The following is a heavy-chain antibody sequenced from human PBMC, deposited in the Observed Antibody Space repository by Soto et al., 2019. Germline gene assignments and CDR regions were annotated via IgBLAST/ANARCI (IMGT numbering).Heavy chain of an antibody. J-gene: IGHJ5*02. CDR2: IYYSGST. V-gene: IGHV4-59*08. Sequence: PSETLSLTCTVSGGSNSSYYWSWIRQPPGKGLEWIGYIYYSGSTNYNPSLKSRVTISVDTSKNQFSLKLSSVTAADTAVYYCARHATIFGPPNWFAPWGQGTLVTVSS. CDR1: GGSNSSYY. D-gene: IGHD3-3*01. CDR3: ARHATIFGPPNWFAP.